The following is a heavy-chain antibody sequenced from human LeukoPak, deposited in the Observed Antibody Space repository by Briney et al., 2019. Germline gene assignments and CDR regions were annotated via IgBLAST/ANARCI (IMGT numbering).Heavy chain of an antibody. CDR2: INHSGST. D-gene: IGHD3-3*01. V-gene: IGHV4-34*01. CDR3: ASLFGGSHDY. CDR1: GGSFSGYY. Sequence: KPSETLSLTCGVYGGSFSGYYWNWIRQPPGKGLEWIGEINHSGSTNYNPSLKSRVTISGDTSKNQFSLKLTSVTAADTAVYYCASLFGGSHDYWGQGTLVTVSS. J-gene: IGHJ4*02.